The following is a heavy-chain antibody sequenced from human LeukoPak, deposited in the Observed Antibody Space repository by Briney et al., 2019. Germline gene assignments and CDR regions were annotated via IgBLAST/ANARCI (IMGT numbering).Heavy chain of an antibody. V-gene: IGHV1-8*01. CDR1: GYTFTSYD. D-gene: IGHD3-3*01. J-gene: IGHJ6*02. Sequence: ASVKVSCKASGYTFTSYDINWVRQATGQGLEWMGWMNPNSGNTGYAQKFQGRVTMTRNTSISTAYMELSSLRSEDTAVYYCAGLFWSGYNYYYGMDVWGQGTTVTASS. CDR2: MNPNSGNT. CDR3: AGLFWSGYNYYYGMDV.